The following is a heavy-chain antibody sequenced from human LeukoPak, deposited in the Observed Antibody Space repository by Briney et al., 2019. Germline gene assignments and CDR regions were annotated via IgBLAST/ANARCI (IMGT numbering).Heavy chain of an antibody. CDR1: GFTFSSYE. J-gene: IGHJ3*02. CDR3: ARSWFWELSGAFDI. Sequence: PGGSLRLSCAASGFTFSSYEMNWVRQAPGKGLEWVSYISSSGSTIYYADSVKGRFTISRDNAKNSLYLQMNSLRAEDTAVYYCARSWFWELSGAFDIRGQGSMVTVSS. CDR2: ISSSGSTI. D-gene: IGHD3-10*01. V-gene: IGHV3-48*03.